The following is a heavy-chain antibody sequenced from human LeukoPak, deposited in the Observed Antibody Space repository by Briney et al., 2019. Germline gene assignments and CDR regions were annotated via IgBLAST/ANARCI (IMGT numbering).Heavy chain of an antibody. CDR1: GGSVTSGDYY. Sequence: SQTLSLTCTVSGGSVTSGDYYWTWIRQQPGKGLEWIGYIYYSGDTYYNPSLKSRLTMSVDTSKSQFSLKLSSVTAADTAVYYCAREGAAAGTPRAFDLWGQGTMVTVSS. CDR3: AREGAAAGTPRAFDL. CDR2: IYYSGDT. J-gene: IGHJ3*01. V-gene: IGHV4-31*02. D-gene: IGHD6-13*01.